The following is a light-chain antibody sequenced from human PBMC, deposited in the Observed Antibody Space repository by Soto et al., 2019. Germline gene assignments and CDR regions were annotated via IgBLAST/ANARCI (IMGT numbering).Light chain of an antibody. CDR3: SSYTFSSTHV. CDR1: SSDVGAYNY. CDR2: DVS. J-gene: IGLJ1*01. V-gene: IGLV2-14*03. Sequence: QSALTQPASVSGSPGQSITISCTGSSSDVGAYNYVSWYQHHPGKAPKLMIHDVSHRPSGVSNRFSGSKSGNTASLTISGLQAEYEADYYCSSYTFSSTHVFGTGTKVTVL.